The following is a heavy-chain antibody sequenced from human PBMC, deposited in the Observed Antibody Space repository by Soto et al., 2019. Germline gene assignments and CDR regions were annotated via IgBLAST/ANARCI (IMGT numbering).Heavy chain of an antibody. CDR2: ISGSGGST. CDR1: GFTFSSYA. Sequence: GGSLRLSCAASGFTFSSYAMSWVRQAPGKGLEWVSAISGSGGSTYYADSVKGRFTISRDNSKNTLYLQMNSLRAEDTAVYYCAKPHDSSGYYFSYVDYWGQGTLVTVSS. CDR3: AKPHDSSGYYFSYVDY. D-gene: IGHD3-22*01. J-gene: IGHJ4*02. V-gene: IGHV3-23*01.